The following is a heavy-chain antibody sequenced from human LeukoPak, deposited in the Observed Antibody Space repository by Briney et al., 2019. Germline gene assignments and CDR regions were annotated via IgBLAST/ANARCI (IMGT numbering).Heavy chain of an antibody. CDR2: SSSSRGNT. CDR1: GFTVSSAY. CDR3: ARGMGSGWDAFAF. V-gene: IGHV3-11*05. Sequence: GGSLRLSCAASGFTVSSAYMSWIRQAPGKGLEWVSYSSSSRGNTNYADSVQGRFTISRDNGKYSLYLQMNSLRAEDTAIYYCARGMGSGWDAFAFWGQGILVTVSS. D-gene: IGHD6-19*01. J-gene: IGHJ4*02.